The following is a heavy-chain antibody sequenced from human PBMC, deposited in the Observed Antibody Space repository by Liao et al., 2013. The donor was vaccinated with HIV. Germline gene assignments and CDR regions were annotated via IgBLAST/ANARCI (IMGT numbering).Heavy chain of an antibody. CDR1: GGSISTYY. CDR3: AKLNV. J-gene: IGHJ3*01. CDR2: VYYTGST. Sequence: QVQLQESGPGRVKPSETLSLTCTVSGGSISTYYWSWVRQPPGKGLEWIGYVYYTGSTKYNPSLKSRVTMSVDASKNQFSLQLRSVTAADTAVYFCAKLNVWGQGKMVTVSS. V-gene: IGHV4-59*01.